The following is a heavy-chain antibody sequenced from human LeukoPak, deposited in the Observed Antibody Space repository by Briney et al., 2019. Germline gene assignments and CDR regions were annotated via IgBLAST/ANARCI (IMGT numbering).Heavy chain of an antibody. V-gene: IGHV1-46*01. Sequence: ASVKVSCKASGYTFTSYYMYWVRQAPGQGLEWMGIINPSGGSTSYAQKFQGRATMTRDTSTSTVYMELSSLRSEDTAVYYCARDSGMVRGTVDYWGQGTLVTVSS. CDR2: INPSGGST. CDR3: ARDSGMVRGTVDY. CDR1: GYTFTSYY. J-gene: IGHJ4*02. D-gene: IGHD3-10*01.